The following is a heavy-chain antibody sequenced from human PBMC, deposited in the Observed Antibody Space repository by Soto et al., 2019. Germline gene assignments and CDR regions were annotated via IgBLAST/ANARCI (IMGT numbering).Heavy chain of an antibody. CDR3: AKGKGYSHYYYMDV. CDR2: ISGSGGST. J-gene: IGHJ6*03. V-gene: IGHV3-23*01. CDR1: WFNISSYA. Sequence: AGGALGLSCAASWFNISSYAISWVRQAPGKGLEWVSAISGSGGSTYYADSVKGRFTISRDNSKNTLYLQMNSLRAEDTAVYYCAKGKGYSHYYYMDVWGKGTTVTVSS. D-gene: IGHD5-18*01.